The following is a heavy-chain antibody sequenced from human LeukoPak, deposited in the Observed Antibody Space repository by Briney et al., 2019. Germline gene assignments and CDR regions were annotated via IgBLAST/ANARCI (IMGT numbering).Heavy chain of an antibody. CDR1: GGSISSGGYY. CDR3: ARGQVATIPSHFDY. CDR2: INHSGST. D-gene: IGHD5-12*01. J-gene: IGHJ4*02. V-gene: IGHV4-30-2*01. Sequence: PSQTLSLTCTVSGGSISSGGYYWSWIRQPPGKGLEWIGEINHSGSTNYNPSLKSRVTISVDTSKNQFSLKLSSVTAADTAVYYCARGQVATIPSHFDYWGQGTLVTVSS.